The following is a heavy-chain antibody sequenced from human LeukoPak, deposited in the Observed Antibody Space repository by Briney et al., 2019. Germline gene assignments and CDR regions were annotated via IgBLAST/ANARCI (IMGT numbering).Heavy chain of an antibody. CDR2: ISSSSSYI. J-gene: IGHJ5*02. CDR3: ARVVGNWFDP. CDR1: GFTFSSYS. Sequence: GGSLRLSCAASGFTFSSYSMNWVRQAPGKGLEWVSSISSSSSYIYYADSVKGRFTISRDNAKNSLYLQMNSLRAEDTAVYYCARVVGNWFDPWAREPWSPSPQ. V-gene: IGHV3-21*01. D-gene: IGHD3-10*01.